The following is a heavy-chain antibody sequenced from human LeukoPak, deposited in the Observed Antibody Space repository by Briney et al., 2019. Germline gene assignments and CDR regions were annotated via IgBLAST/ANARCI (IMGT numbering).Heavy chain of an antibody. J-gene: IGHJ4*02. CDR1: GFTFSSYA. V-gene: IGHV3-30-3*01. D-gene: IGHD5-12*01. Sequence: PGRSLRLSCAASGFTFSSYAMHWVRQAPGKGLEWVAVISYDGSNKYYADSVKGRFTISRDNSKNTLYLQMNSLRAEDTAVYYCASLRGYSDSDYWGQGTLVTVSS. CDR2: ISYDGSNK. CDR3: ASLRGYSDSDY.